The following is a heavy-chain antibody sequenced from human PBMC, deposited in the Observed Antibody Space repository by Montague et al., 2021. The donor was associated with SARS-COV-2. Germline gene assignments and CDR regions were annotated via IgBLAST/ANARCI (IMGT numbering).Heavy chain of an antibody. D-gene: IGHD6-13*01. CDR2: IYYSGST. J-gene: IGHJ6*02. CDR3: ARVGRQQLVRLSGMDV. Sequence: SETLSLTCTASGGSISSGSYYWGWIRQPPGKGLEWIGCIYYSGSTYYNPSLKSRVTISVDTSKNQFSLTLSSVTAADTAVHYCARVGRQQLVRLSGMDVWGQGTRVTVSS. CDR1: GGSISSGSYY. V-gene: IGHV4-39*07.